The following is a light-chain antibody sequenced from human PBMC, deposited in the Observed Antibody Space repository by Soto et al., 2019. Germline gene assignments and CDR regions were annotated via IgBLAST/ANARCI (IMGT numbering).Light chain of an antibody. CDR1: QSIRSW. CDR3: QQYNSYWT. J-gene: IGKJ1*01. Sequence: DIQMTQSPSTLSASVGDRVTITCRASQSIRSWLAWYQQKPGKAPKLLIYKASSLESGVPSRFGGSGSGTEFTLTISSLQPDDFATYYCQQYNSYWTFGQGTKVEIK. V-gene: IGKV1-5*03. CDR2: KAS.